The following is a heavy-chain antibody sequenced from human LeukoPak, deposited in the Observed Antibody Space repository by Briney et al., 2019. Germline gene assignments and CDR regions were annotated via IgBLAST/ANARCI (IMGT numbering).Heavy chain of an antibody. Sequence: PSETLCLTCTVSGGSISSRSDYWGWIRQPPGKGLEWIGSIYYSGSTYYNPSLKSRVTISVDTSKNQFSLKLSAVSAHDTAGYYFATPPPRKQWLKGGDAFDIWGQGTMVTVSS. CDR3: ATPPPRKQWLKGGDAFDI. CDR2: IYYSGST. V-gene: IGHV4-39*01. D-gene: IGHD6-19*01. CDR1: GGSISSRSDY. J-gene: IGHJ3*02.